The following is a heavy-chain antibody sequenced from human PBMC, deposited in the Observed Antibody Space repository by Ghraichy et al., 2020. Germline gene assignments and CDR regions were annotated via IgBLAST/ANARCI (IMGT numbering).Heavy chain of an antibody. Sequence: SETLSLTCAVYGGTFSAYYWTWIRQPPGKGLEWIGEIDHSGGTNYNPSLKSRVTISVDTYKNHLSLQMNSVTAADTAVYYCAKWVFAAGTKFHHWGQGTLVTVSS. CDR1: GGTFSAYY. CDR2: IDHSGGT. V-gene: IGHV4-34*08. CDR3: AKWVFAAGTKFHH. J-gene: IGHJ1*01. D-gene: IGHD6-13*01.